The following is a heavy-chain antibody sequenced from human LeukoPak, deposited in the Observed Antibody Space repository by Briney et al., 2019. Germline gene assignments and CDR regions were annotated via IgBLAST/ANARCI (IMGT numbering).Heavy chain of an antibody. CDR1: GFTFSSYA. J-gene: IGHJ4*02. D-gene: IGHD3-10*01. CDR3: ARGGLGYGSYYFDY. Sequence: GGSLRLSCAASGFTFSSYAMHWVRQAPGKGLEWVAVISYDGSNKYYAGSVKGRFTISRDNSKNTLYLQINSLRAEDTAVYYCARGGLGYGSYYFDYWGQGTLVTVSS. V-gene: IGHV3-30*04. CDR2: ISYDGSNK.